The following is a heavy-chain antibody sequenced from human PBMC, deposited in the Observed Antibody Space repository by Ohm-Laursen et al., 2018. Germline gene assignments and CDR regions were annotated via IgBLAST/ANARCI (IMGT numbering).Heavy chain of an antibody. J-gene: IGHJ4*02. CDR3: ARESYNWHYDY. Sequence: VASVKVSCKASGYTFTAYFMHWVRQAPGQGLEWMGWINPNNGDTNFAQEFQGRVTMTRDTSMSTAYMELSMLRSDDTAVYYCARESYNWHYDYWGQGTLVTVSS. CDR1: GYTFTAYF. V-gene: IGHV1-2*02. D-gene: IGHD1-7*01. CDR2: INPNNGDT.